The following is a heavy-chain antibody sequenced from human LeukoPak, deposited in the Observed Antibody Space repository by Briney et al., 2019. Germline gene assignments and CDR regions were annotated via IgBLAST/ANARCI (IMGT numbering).Heavy chain of an antibody. CDR2: ISSSSSYI. V-gene: IGHV3-21*01. CDR3: ARVGSGYSGDYFDY. D-gene: IGHD3-22*01. J-gene: IGHJ4*02. Sequence: MPGGSLRLSCAASGCTFSSYSMNWVRQAPGKGLEWVSSISSSSSYIYYADSVKGRFTISRDNAKNSLYLQMNSLRAEDTAVYYCARVGSGYSGDYFDYWGQGTLVTVSS. CDR1: GCTFSSYS.